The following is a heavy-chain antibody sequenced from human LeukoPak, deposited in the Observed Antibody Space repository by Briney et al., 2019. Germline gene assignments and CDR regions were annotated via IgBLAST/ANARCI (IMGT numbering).Heavy chain of an antibody. CDR3: ARGVRGATQYDAFDL. D-gene: IGHD3-10*01. Sequence: GSLRLSCVASRITFEKSWINWVRQAPGRGLEWVANMKQDGSEKYYVDSVKGRFTISRDNAKNSLYLQMNSLGAEDTAVYYCARGVRGATQYDAFDLWGQGTMVTVSS. CDR2: MKQDGSEK. CDR1: RITFEKSW. J-gene: IGHJ3*01. V-gene: IGHV3-7*01.